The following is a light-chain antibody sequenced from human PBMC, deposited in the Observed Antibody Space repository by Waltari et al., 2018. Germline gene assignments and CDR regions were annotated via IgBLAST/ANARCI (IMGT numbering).Light chain of an antibody. CDR3: QQYKNWRT. J-gene: IGKJ1*01. CDR1: QNITAR. Sequence: EIVMTQSPATLSMSPGERATLSCRASQNITARLAWYQQKPGQAPRLLMFGASTRASGVPGRFSGSGSGTEFILTISSLQSEDSAIYNCQQYKNWRTFGQGTKVEIK. CDR2: GAS. V-gene: IGKV3-15*01.